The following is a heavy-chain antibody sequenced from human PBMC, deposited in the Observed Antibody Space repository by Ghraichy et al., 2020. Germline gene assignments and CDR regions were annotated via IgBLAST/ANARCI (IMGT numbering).Heavy chain of an antibody. CDR3: ARDSWYYYDSSGYYPFDC. V-gene: IGHV4-38-2*02. J-gene: IGHJ4*02. Sequence: SETLSLTCTVSGYSISSGYYWGWIRQPPGKGLEWIGSIYHSGSTYKNASLKRRVTISVDTSKNQFSLKLSSVTAADTAVYYCARDSWYYYDSSGYYPFDCWGQGTLVTVSS. CDR2: IYHSGST. CDR1: GYSISSGYY. D-gene: IGHD3-22*01.